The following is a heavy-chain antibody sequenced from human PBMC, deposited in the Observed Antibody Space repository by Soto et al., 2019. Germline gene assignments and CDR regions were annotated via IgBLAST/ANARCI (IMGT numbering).Heavy chain of an antibody. CDR1: GGSISSGAYS. V-gene: IGHV4-61*08. J-gene: IGHJ4*02. CDR3: AKNWNWGSLVH. CDR2: IYYGGST. Sequence: SETLSLTCAVSGGSISSGAYSWSWIRQPPGKGLEWIGYIYYGGSTNYNPSLKSRVTISVDTPKNQFSLKLSSVTAADTAVYYCAKNWNWGSLVHWGQGTLVTVSS. D-gene: IGHD7-27*01.